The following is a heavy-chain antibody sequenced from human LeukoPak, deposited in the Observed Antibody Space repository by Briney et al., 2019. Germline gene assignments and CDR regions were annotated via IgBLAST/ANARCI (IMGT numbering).Heavy chain of an antibody. CDR3: ARHFGGSGSYPYYFDY. Sequence: SETLSLTCTVSGGSISSYYWSWIRQPPGKGLEWIGYIYYSGSTNYNPSLKSRVTISVDTSRNQFSLKLSSVTAADTAVYYCARHFGGSGSYPYYFDYWGQGTLVTVSS. J-gene: IGHJ4*02. V-gene: IGHV4-59*08. CDR1: GGSISSYY. D-gene: IGHD3-10*01. CDR2: IYYSGST.